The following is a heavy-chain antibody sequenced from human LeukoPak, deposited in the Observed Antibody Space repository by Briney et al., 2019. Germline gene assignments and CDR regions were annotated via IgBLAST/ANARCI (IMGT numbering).Heavy chain of an antibody. CDR1: GGSISSGGYF. D-gene: IGHD1-26*01. Sequence: SQTLSLTCTVSGGSISSGGYFWSWIRQSPGKGLEWIGHIDHSGSTYYNPSLRSRVTISVDRSKNQFSLKMTSVTAADTAVYYCARAPVGAHSLGFDYWGQGTLVTVSS. CDR3: ARAPVGAHSLGFDY. J-gene: IGHJ4*02. CDR2: IDHSGST. V-gene: IGHV4-30-2*06.